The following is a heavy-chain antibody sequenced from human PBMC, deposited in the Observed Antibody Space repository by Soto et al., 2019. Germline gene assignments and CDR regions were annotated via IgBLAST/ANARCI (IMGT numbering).Heavy chain of an antibody. CDR2: INHSGST. V-gene: IGHV4-34*01. D-gene: IGHD2-15*01. CDR3: ARVRALGYCSGGSCYRKPFFDY. Sequence: SETLSLTCAVYGGSFSGYYWSWIRQPPGKGLEWIGEINHSGSTNYNPSLKGRVTISVDTSKNQFSLKLSSVTAADTAVYYCARVRALGYCSGGSCYRKPFFDYWGQGTLVTVSS. CDR1: GGSFSGYY. J-gene: IGHJ4*02.